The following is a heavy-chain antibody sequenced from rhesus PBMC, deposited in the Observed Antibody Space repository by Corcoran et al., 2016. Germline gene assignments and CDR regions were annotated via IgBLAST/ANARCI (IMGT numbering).Heavy chain of an antibody. Sequence: QVQLQQWGEGLVKPSEPLSLTCAVYGGSSSGSYYWSWIRQPPGKGVEGIGYIYGNSASTNYNPSLKNRVTISKDTSKNQFSLKLSSVTAADTAVYYCARDLGLDSWGQGVVVTVSS. CDR2: IYGNSAST. J-gene: IGHJ6*01. V-gene: IGHV4-73*01. CDR1: GGSSSGSYY. CDR3: ARDLGLDS.